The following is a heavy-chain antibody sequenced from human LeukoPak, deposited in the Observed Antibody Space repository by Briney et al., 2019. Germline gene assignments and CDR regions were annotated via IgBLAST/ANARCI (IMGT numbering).Heavy chain of an antibody. Sequence: SETLSLTCTVSGGSISSYYWSWIRQPAGKGLEWIGRIYTSGSTNYNPSLKSRVTMSVDTSKNQFSLKLSSVTAADTAVYYCARDPMVGDESAFDIWGRGTMVTVSS. V-gene: IGHV4-4*07. D-gene: IGHD2-21*02. CDR2: IYTSGST. J-gene: IGHJ3*02. CDR3: ARDPMVGDESAFDI. CDR1: GGSISSYY.